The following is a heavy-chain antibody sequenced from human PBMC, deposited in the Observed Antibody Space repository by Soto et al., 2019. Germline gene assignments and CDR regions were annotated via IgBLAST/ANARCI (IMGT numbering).Heavy chain of an antibody. V-gene: IGHV4-30-2*01. CDR3: ARGYPTVRRTDAFDI. CDR1: GGSISSGGYS. D-gene: IGHD4-17*01. Sequence: QLQLQESGSGLVKPSQTLSLTCAVSGGSISSGGYSWSWIRQPPGKGLEWIGYIYHSGSTYYNPSLKSRVTISVDRSKNQFSLKLSSVTAADTAVYYCARGYPTVRRTDAFDIWGQGTMVTVSS. J-gene: IGHJ3*02. CDR2: IYHSGST.